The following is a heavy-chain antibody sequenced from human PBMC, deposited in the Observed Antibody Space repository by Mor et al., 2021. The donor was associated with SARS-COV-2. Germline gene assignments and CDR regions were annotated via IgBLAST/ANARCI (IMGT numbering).Heavy chain of an antibody. CDR3: AKDFDY. J-gene: IGHJ4*02. Sequence: SVKGRFTISRDNAKNSLYLQMNSLRDDDTATYYCAKDFDYWGQGSLVIVS. V-gene: IGHV3-48*02.